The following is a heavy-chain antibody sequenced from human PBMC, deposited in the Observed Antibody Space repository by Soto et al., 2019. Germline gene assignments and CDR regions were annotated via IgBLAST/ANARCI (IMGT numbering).Heavy chain of an antibody. J-gene: IGHJ4*02. CDR1: GGSFSGYY. Sequence: QLQLHQWGAGLLKPSETLSLTCAAYGGSFSGYYGSWIGKPPGKGLEGIGEINHSGSTNYNRSLKSRVTISVDTSKNQFSLKLSSVTAADTAVYYCARGGGDIVVVVAATVLDYWGQGTLVTVSS. V-gene: IGHV4-34*01. CDR2: INHSGST. D-gene: IGHD2-15*01. CDR3: ARGGGDIVVVVAATVLDY.